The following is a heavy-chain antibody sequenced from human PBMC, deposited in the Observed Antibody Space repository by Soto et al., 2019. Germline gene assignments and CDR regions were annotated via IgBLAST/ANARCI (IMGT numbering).Heavy chain of an antibody. CDR2: INTDGTS. Sequence: GGALRLSCAASGFTFSNYWMHWVRQTPGEGLVWVSRINTDGTSSYADSVKGRFTISRDNAKNTLYLQMNSLRVDDTAVYYCARASTGPNWFDPWGQGT. J-gene: IGHJ5*02. CDR3: ARASTGPNWFDP. CDR1: GFTFSNYW. V-gene: IGHV3-74*01. D-gene: IGHD4-17*01.